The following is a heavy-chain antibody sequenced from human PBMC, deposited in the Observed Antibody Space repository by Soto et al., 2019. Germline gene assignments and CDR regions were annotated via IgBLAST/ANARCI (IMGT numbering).Heavy chain of an antibody. J-gene: IGHJ4*02. CDR2: ISYSGST. D-gene: IGHD3-16*01. Sequence: SATLSLTCTVSGGSISSYYWSWIRQPPGKGLEWIGYISYSGSTNYNPSLKSRVTISVDTSKNQFSLKLSSVTAADTAVYYCARAWGGNVFDFWGQGTLVTVS. CDR1: GGSISSYY. CDR3: ARAWGGNVFDF. V-gene: IGHV4-59*08.